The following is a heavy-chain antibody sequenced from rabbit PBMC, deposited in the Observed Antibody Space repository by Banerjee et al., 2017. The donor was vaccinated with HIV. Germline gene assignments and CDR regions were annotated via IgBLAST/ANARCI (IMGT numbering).Heavy chain of an antibody. CDR2: IYAGSSGTT. CDR3: ARAVTYSYYFNL. J-gene: IGHJ4*01. D-gene: IGHD4-1*01. V-gene: IGHV1S40*01. CDR1: GFSFSSNYW. Sequence: QSLEESGGDLVKPGASLTLTCTASGFSFSSNYWICWVRQAPGKGLEWIACIYAGSSGTTHYASWAKGRFTISKTSSTVDLKMTSLTAADTATYFCARAVTYSYYFNLWGPGTLVTVS.